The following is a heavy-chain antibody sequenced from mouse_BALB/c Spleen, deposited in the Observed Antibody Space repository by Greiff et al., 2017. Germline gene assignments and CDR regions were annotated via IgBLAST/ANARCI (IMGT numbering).Heavy chain of an antibody. D-gene: IGHD2-14*01. CDR1: GFAFSSYD. J-gene: IGHJ2*01. CDR2: ISSGGGST. V-gene: IGHV5-12-1*01. Sequence: EVKLVESGGGLVKPGGSLKLSCAASGFAFSSYDMSWVRQTPEKRLEWVAYISSGGGSTYYPDTVKGRFTISRDNAKNTLYLQMSSLKSEDTAMYYCARGGGVRREYYFDYWGQGTTLTVSS. CDR3: ARGGGVRREYYFDY.